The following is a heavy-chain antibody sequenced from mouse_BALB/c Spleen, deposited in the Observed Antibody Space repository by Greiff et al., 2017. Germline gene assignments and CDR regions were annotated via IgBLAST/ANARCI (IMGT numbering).Heavy chain of an antibody. CDR2: INSNGGST. J-gene: IGHJ2*01. D-gene: IGHD2-14*01. V-gene: IGHV5-6-2*01. CDR1: GFTFSSYY. CDR3: ARQRYEACDD. Sequence: EVKLMESGGGLVKPGGSLKLSCAASGFTFSSYYMSWVRQTPEKRLELVAAINSNGGSTYYPDTVKGRFTISRDNAKNTLYLQMSSLKSEDTALYYCARQRYEACDDWGQGTTLTVSS.